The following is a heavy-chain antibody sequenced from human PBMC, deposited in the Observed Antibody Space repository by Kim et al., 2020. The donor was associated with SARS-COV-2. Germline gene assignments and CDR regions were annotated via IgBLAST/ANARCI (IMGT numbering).Heavy chain of an antibody. V-gene: IGHV3-33*05. CDR3: ARDSLGHYDILTGLGGLDY. J-gene: IGHJ4*02. Sequence: GGSLRLSCAASGFTFSSYGMHWVRQAPGKGLEWVAVISYDGSNKYYADSVKGRFTISRDNSKNTLYLQMNSLRAEDTAVYYCARDSLGHYDILTGLGGLDYWGQGTLVTVSS. CDR1: GFTFSSYG. D-gene: IGHD3-9*01. CDR2: ISYDGSNK.